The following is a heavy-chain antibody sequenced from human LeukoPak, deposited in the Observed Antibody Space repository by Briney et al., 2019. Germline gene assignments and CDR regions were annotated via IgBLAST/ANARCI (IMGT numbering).Heavy chain of an antibody. V-gene: IGHV4-4*07. CDR1: GGSISSYY. J-gene: IGHJ4*02. CDR3: AREAYYDSSGYYQRVFDY. Sequence: SETLSLTCTVSGGSISSYYWSWIRQPAGKGLEWIGRIYTSGSTNYNPSLKSRVTIPVDKSKNQFSLKLSSVTAADTAVYYCAREAYYDSSGYYQRVFDYWGQGTLVTVSS. D-gene: IGHD3-22*01. CDR2: IYTSGST.